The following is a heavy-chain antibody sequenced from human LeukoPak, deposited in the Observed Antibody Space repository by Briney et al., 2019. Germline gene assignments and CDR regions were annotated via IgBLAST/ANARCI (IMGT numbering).Heavy chain of an antibody. CDR1: GVSINNYY. CDR3: ARQFFHPSGISYVGAYDL. J-gene: IGHJ4*02. Sequence: SETLSLTCSVSGVSINNYYWSWIRQPPGKGLEWIGYVYNSGSANYNPSLKSRVTILLDTSKGRFYLKLTSVTAADTAMYYCARQFFHPSGISYVGAYDLWGRGILVTVSS. D-gene: IGHD3-10*01. V-gene: IGHV4-59*08. CDR2: VYNSGSA.